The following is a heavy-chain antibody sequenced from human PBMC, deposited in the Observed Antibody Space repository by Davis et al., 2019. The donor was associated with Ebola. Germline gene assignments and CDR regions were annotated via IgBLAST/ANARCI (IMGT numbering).Heavy chain of an antibody. CDR2: IRSKANSYAT. V-gene: IGHV3-73*01. Sequence: GGSLRLSCAASGFTFSGSAMHWVRQASGKGLEWVGRIRSKANSYATAHAASVKGRFTISRDDSKNTAYLQMNSLKTEDTAVYYCKVLMVYPQGYWGQGTLVTVSS. CDR3: KVLMVYPQGY. J-gene: IGHJ4*02. CDR1: GFTFSGSA. D-gene: IGHD2-8*01.